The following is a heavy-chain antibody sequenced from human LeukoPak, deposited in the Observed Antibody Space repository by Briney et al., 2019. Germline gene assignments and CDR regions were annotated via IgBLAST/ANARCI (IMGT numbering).Heavy chain of an antibody. J-gene: IGHJ4*02. Sequence: GGSLRLSCTTSGFNFRAYWMAWVRQAPGKGLEWVSSISSSSSYIYYADSVKGRFTISRDNAKNSLYLQMNSLRAEDTAVYYCARAVGTVDTAMADWGQGTLVTVSS. V-gene: IGHV3-21*01. D-gene: IGHD5-18*01. CDR1: GFNFRAYW. CDR2: ISSSSSYI. CDR3: ARAVGTVDTAMAD.